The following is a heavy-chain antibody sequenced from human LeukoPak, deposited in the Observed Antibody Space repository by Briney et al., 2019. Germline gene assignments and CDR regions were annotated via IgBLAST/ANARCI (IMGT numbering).Heavy chain of an antibody. CDR1: GGTFSSYA. J-gene: IGHJ6*03. CDR3: ASRVVQGVSYYYYYMDV. CDR2: IIPMFGTV. D-gene: IGHD3-10*01. V-gene: IGHV1-69*13. Sequence: SVKVSCKASGGTFSSYAISWVRQAPGQGLEWMGGIIPMFGTVNYAQKFQGRVTITADESTRTAYMELSSLRSEDTAVYYCASRVVQGVSYYYYYMDVWGKGTTVTVSS.